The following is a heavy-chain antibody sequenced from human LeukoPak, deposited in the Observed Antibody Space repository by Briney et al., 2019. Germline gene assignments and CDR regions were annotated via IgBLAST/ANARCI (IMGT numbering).Heavy chain of an antibody. D-gene: IGHD5-18*01. Sequence: ASVKVSCMASGYTFTSYGIRWVRQAPGRGLAWMGWISAYNGNTNYAQKLQGRVTITTDTSTSTAYMELRSLRSDDTAVYYCARTAMEEGYFDYWGQGTLVTVSS. CDR2: ISAYNGNT. V-gene: IGHV1-18*01. CDR3: ARTAMEEGYFDY. CDR1: GYTFTSYG. J-gene: IGHJ4*02.